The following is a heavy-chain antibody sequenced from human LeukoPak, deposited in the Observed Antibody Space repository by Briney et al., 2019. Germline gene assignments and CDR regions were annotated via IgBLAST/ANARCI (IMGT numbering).Heavy chain of an antibody. CDR1: GGSFSGYF. CDR3: ARVPLDIVATIGSYYFDY. CDR2: INHSGST. Sequence: SETLSLTCAVYGGSFSGYFWSWIRQPPGKGLEWIGEINHSGSTNYNPSLKSRVTISVDTSNNQFSLKLSSVTAADTAVYYCARVPLDIVATIGSYYFDYWGQGTLVTVSS. D-gene: IGHD5-12*01. J-gene: IGHJ4*02. V-gene: IGHV4-34*01.